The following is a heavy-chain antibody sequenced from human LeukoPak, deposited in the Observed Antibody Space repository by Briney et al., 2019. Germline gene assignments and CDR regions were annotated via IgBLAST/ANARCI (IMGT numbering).Heavy chain of an antibody. CDR1: GFTFSSYA. V-gene: IGHV3-23*01. Sequence: PGGSLRLSCAASGFTFSSYAMSWVRQAPGKGLEWVSAISGSGGSTYYADSVKGRFTISRDNSKNTLYLQMNSLGAEDTAVYYCAKGSGVVVVAAITFDYWGQGTLVTVSS. J-gene: IGHJ4*02. CDR2: ISGSGGST. D-gene: IGHD2-15*01. CDR3: AKGSGVVVVAAITFDY.